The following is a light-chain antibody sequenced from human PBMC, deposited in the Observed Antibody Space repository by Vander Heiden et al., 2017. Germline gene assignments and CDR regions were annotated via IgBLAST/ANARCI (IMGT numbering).Light chain of an antibody. Sequence: DIQMTQSPSSLSASVGDRVTITCRASESISFYVNWYQQKPGQAPKLVIYSSSTLQSGVPSRFSRSGSGTDFTLTISKLQPEDFATYHCQQSYDTLWTFGQGTKVEVK. CDR3: QQSYDTLWT. V-gene: IGKV1-39*01. CDR1: ESISFY. CDR2: SSS. J-gene: IGKJ1*01.